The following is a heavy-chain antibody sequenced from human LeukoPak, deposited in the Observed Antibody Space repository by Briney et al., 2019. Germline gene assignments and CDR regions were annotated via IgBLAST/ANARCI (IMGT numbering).Heavy chain of an antibody. J-gene: IGHJ4*02. D-gene: IGHD1-26*01. CDR1: GGSIDSTNW. CDR3: ARDLKVGATLDY. V-gene: IGHV3-21*01. CDR2: ISSSSSYI. Sequence: PSETLSLTCDVSGGSIDSTNWWNWVRQAPGKGLEWVSSISSSSSYIYYAESVKGRFTVSRDNAKNSLYLQMNSLRAEDTAVYYCARDLKVGATLDYWGQGTLVTVSS.